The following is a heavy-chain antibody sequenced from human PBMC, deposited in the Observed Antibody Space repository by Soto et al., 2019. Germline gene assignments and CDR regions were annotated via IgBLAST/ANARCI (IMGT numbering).Heavy chain of an antibody. V-gene: IGHV3-23*01. J-gene: IGHJ4*02. D-gene: IGHD3-3*02. CDR3: TKMGTSIWYMDYFDY. CDR2: ISFSGIT. CDR1: GINFLTYA. Sequence: DVQLLESGGGLVQPGGSLRFSCSAAGINFLTYAMAWVRQAPGKGLEWVSVISFSGITYYADSVKGRFTSSRDISNSPPFSQMNSLRVQDTAVYYCTKMGTSIWYMDYFDYWGRGSLVTVSS.